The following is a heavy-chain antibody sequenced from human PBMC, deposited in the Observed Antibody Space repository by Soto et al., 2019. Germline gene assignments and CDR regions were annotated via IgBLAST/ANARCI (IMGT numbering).Heavy chain of an antibody. J-gene: IGHJ4*02. V-gene: IGHV4-39*01. CDR1: GASTSSSTYY. Sequence: SETLSLTCTVSGASTSSSTYYWGWIRQPPGKGLEWIGTIYYTGSTYYNPSLKSRVTISLGTTKNQFSLKLSSVTAADTAVYYCARHEGASGAHNFWGQGTLVTVSS. CDR3: ARHEGASGAHNF. CDR2: IYYTGST. D-gene: IGHD1-26*01.